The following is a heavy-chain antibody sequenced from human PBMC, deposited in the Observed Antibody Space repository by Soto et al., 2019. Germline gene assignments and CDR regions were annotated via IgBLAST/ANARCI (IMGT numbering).Heavy chain of an antibody. V-gene: IGHV4-34*01. J-gene: IGHJ4*02. Sequence: QVQLQQWGAGLLKPSETLSLTCAVYGGSFSGYYWSWIRQPPGKGLEWIGEINHSGSTNYNPSLKSRVTILVDTSKNQFSLKLSFVTAADTAVYYCARGRDFRGYYYDSSGYPFDYWGQGTLVTVSS. CDR1: GGSFSGYY. CDR3: ARGRDFRGYYYDSSGYPFDY. D-gene: IGHD3-22*01. CDR2: INHSGST.